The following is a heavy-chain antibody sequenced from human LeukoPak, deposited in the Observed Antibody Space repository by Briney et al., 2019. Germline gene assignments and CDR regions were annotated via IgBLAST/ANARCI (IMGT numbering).Heavy chain of an antibody. J-gene: IGHJ4*02. D-gene: IGHD2-2*01. Sequence: GGSLRLSCAASGFTFSSYWMHWVRQAPGKGLVWVSRINSDGSSTSYADSVKGRFTISRDNAKNTLYLQMNSLRAEDTAVYYCAKDSGYCSSTSCSGYWGQGTLVTVSS. V-gene: IGHV3-74*01. CDR2: INSDGSST. CDR1: GFTFSSYW. CDR3: AKDSGYCSSTSCSGY.